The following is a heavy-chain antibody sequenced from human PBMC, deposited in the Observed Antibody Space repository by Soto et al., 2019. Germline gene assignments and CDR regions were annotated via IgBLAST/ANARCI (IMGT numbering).Heavy chain of an antibody. CDR3: ARGCGNLHYYSYGMDV. V-gene: IGHV4-34*01. D-gene: IGHD2-15*01. CDR1: VVSFSGYY. CDR2: INHSGST. Sequence: SETLSLTCAVYVVSFSGYYWSCIRHPPGKGLEWIGEINHSGSTNYNPSLKSRVTISVDTSKNQFSLKLSSVTAADTAVYYCARGCGNLHYYSYGMDVWGQATTVTVSS. J-gene: IGHJ6*02.